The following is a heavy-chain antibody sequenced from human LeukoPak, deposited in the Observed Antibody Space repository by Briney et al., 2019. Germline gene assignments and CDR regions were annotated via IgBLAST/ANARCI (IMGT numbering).Heavy chain of an antibody. CDR3: ARGRELLWFGEFDP. CDR2: IKQDGSEK. V-gene: IGHV3-7*03. Sequence: GGSLRLSCAASGFTFSSYWMSWVRQAPGKGLEWVANIKQDGSEKYYVDSVKGRFTISRDNAENSLYLQMNSLRAEDTAVYYCARGRELLWFGEFDPWGQGTLVTVSS. CDR1: GFTFSSYW. D-gene: IGHD3-10*01. J-gene: IGHJ5*02.